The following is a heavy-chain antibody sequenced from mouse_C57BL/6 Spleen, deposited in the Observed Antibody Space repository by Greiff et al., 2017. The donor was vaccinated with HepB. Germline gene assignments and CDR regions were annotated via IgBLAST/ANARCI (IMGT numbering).Heavy chain of an antibody. V-gene: IGHV3-6*01. Sequence: EVKLQESGPGLVKPSQSLSLTCSVTGYSITSGYYWNWIRQFPGNKLEWMGYISYDGSNNYNPSLKNRISITRDTSKNQFFLKLNSVTTEDTATYYCATSYYGSSYIDYWGQGTTLTVSS. CDR1: GYSITSGYY. CDR3: ATSYYGSSYIDY. J-gene: IGHJ2*01. D-gene: IGHD1-1*01. CDR2: ISYDGSN.